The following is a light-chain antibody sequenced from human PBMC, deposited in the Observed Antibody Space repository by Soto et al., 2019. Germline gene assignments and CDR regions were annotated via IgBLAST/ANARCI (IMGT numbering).Light chain of an antibody. V-gene: IGLV1-40*01. CDR1: SSNIGAGYD. J-gene: IGLJ2*01. CDR2: GNS. CDR3: QSYDCSLSGSHVV. Sequence: QSVLTQPPSVSGAPGQRVTISCTGSSSNIGAGYDVHWYQQLPGTAPKLLIYGNSNRPSGVPDRFSGSKSGISASLAITGLQAEDEADYYCQSYDCSLSGSHVVFGGGTKLTVL.